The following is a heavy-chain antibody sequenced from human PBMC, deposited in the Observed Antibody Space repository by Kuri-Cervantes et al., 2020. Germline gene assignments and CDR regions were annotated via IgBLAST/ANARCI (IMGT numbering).Heavy chain of an antibody. CDR3: ARDCYDSSGPGWYFDL. CDR2: ISYDGRDK. Sequence: GGSLRLSCAASGLSLSSHFSSHAMHRVRQAPGKGLEWVAVISYDGRDKDYVDSVKGRFTISRDNSKYTLYLQMNSLRVEDTAVYYCARDCYDSSGPGWYFDLWGRGTLVTVSS. D-gene: IGHD3-22*01. V-gene: IGHV3-30*04. CDR1: GLSLSSHFSSHA. J-gene: IGHJ2*01.